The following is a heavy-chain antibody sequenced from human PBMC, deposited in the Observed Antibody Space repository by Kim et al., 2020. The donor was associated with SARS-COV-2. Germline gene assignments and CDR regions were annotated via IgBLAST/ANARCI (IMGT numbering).Heavy chain of an antibody. CDR2: IYPGDSDT. D-gene: IGHD1-26*01. Sequence: GESLKISCKGSGYSFTTYWIGWVRQMPGKGLEWMGIIYPGDSDTRYSPSFQGQVTISADKSISTAYLQWSSLKASDTAMYYCARRPRRATTPFDYWGQGTLVTVSS. CDR3: ARRPRRATTPFDY. J-gene: IGHJ4*02. CDR1: GYSFTTYW. V-gene: IGHV5-51*01.